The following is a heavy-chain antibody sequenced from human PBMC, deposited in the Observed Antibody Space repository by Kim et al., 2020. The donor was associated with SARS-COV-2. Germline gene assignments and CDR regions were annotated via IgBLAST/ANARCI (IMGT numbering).Heavy chain of an antibody. CDR3: ARGDLSEYFYFYGLDV. Sequence: SVKGRFTISRDNAKNTVHLQMNSLRADDTAVYYCARGDLSEYFYFYGLDVWGQGTAVTVSS. D-gene: IGHD6-19*01. J-gene: IGHJ6*02. V-gene: IGHV3-74*01.